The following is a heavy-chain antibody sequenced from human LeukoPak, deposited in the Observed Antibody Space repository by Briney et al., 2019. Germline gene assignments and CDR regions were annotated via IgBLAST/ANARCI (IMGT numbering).Heavy chain of an antibody. V-gene: IGHV3-23*01. CDR2: ISGSGSST. CDR3: AKSDDSSGYYYGIVY. D-gene: IGHD3-22*01. CDR1: GFTFSSYG. J-gene: IGHJ4*02. Sequence: GGSLRLSCAASGFTFSSYGMSWVRQAPGKGLEWVSAISGSGSSTYYSDSVKGRFTISRDNSKNTLYLQMNSLRAEDTAVYYCAKSDDSSGYYYGIVYWGQGTLVTVSS.